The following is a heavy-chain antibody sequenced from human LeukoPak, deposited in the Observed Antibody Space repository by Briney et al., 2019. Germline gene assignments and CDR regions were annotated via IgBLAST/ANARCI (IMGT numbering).Heavy chain of an antibody. D-gene: IGHD4-11*01. CDR2: ISSSGSTI. Sequence: PGGSLRRSGSASGFTFSSYEMNWVRQAPGKGLEWVSYISSSGSTIYYADSVKGRFTISRDNAKNSLYLQMNSLRAEDTAVYYCARVTTDFDYWGQGTLVTVSS. J-gene: IGHJ4*02. CDR1: GFTFSSYE. CDR3: ARVTTDFDY. V-gene: IGHV3-48*03.